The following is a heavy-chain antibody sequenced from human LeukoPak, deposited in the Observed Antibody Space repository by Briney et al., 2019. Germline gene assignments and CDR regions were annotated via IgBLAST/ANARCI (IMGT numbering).Heavy chain of an antibody. J-gene: IGHJ4*02. CDR3: ARGGDYYDSSAYYLGY. Sequence: GRSLRLSCAASGFTFSSYGMHWVRQAPGKGLEWVAVIWYDGSNKYYADSVKGRFTISRDNSKNTLYLQMSSLRAEDAAVYYCARGGDYYDSSAYYLGYWGQGTLVTVSS. D-gene: IGHD3-22*01. CDR2: IWYDGSNK. CDR1: GFTFSSYG. V-gene: IGHV3-33*01.